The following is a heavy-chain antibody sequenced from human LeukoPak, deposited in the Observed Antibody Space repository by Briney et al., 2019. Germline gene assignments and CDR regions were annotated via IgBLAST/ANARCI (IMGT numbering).Heavy chain of an antibody. J-gene: IGHJ6*02. CDR1: GYTFTSYY. D-gene: IGHD6-19*01. CDR3: ARVQSGYYYYYGMDV. V-gene: IGHV1-46*01. CDR2: INPSGGST. Sequence: ASVKVSCKASGYTFTSYYMHWVRQAPGQGLEWMGIINPSGGSTSYAQKFQGRVTMTRDTSTSTVYMELSSLRSEDTAVYYGARVQSGYYYYYGMDVWGQGTTVTVSS.